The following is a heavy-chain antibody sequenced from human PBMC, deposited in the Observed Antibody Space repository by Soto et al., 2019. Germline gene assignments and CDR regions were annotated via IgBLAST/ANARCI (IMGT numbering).Heavy chain of an antibody. Sequence: PGGSMRLSCTAAGLTLRSHRMNWVRQAPGKGLEWVSYIWGNSRSMTYADSVRGRFTISRDNAKNSLYLQMNSLRADDTAVYYYVRDLDWALDIWGQGTMFTVS. J-gene: IGHJ3*02. CDR2: IWGNSRSM. D-gene: IGHD2-8*02. CDR3: VRDLDWALDI. V-gene: IGHV3-48*01. CDR1: GLTLRSHR.